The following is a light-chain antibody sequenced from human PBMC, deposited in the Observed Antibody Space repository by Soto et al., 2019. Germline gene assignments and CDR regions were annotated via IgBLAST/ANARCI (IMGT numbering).Light chain of an antibody. CDR2: GAS. V-gene: IGKV3-20*01. J-gene: IGKJ5*01. Sequence: EIVLTQSPDTLSLSPGESATLSCRASQTINNNYLAWYQQKPGRPPRLLIYGASNRATGIPDRFSGSGSRTDFTLTISRLEPEEFAVFYCQQYDDSITFGQGTRLEIE. CDR3: QQYDDSIT. CDR1: QTINNNY.